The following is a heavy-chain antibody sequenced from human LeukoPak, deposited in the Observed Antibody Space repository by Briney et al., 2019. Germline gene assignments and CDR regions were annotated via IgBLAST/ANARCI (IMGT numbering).Heavy chain of an antibody. J-gene: IGHJ4*02. Sequence: PGGSLRLSCAASGFPFSDYSLNWVRQAPGKGLEWVSSTSGGSTFIYYADSVKGRFTISRDNAKNSLYLQMNSLRVEDTAVYYCARDLGGDQTYFDYWGQGTLVTVFS. CDR2: TSGGSTFI. D-gene: IGHD1-26*01. CDR1: GFPFSDYS. CDR3: ARDLGGDQTYFDY. V-gene: IGHV3-21*01.